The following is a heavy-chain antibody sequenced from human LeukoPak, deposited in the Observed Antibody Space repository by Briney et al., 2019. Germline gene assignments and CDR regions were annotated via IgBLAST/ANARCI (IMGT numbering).Heavy chain of an antibody. CDR2: IIPIFGTA. J-gene: IGHJ4*02. D-gene: IGHD6-13*01. Sequence: SVKVSCKASGGTFSSYAISWVRQAPGQGLEWMGGIIPIFGTANYAQKFQGRVTITADESTSTAYMELSSLRSEDTAVYYCARSAAAGFDGVNFDYWGQGTLVTVSS. V-gene: IGHV1-69*13. CDR1: GGTFSSYA. CDR3: ARSAAAGFDGVNFDY.